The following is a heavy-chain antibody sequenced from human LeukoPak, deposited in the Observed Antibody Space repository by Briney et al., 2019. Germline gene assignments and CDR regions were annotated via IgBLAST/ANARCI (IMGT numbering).Heavy chain of an antibody. D-gene: IGHD7-27*01. CDR1: GYSISSGYY. Sequence: PSETLSLTCTVSGYSISSGYYWGWIRQPPGKGLEWIGSIYHSGSTYYNPSLKSRVTISVDTSKNQFSLKLSSVTAADTAVYYCARQRMGIHASDYWGQGTLVTVSS. CDR2: IYHSGST. J-gene: IGHJ4*02. V-gene: IGHV4-38-2*02. CDR3: ARQRMGIHASDY.